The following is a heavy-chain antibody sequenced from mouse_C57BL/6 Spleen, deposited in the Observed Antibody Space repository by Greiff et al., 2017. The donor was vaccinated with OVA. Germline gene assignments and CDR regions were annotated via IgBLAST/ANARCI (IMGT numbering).Heavy chain of an antibody. CDR1: GYTFTSYW. CDR2: IYPGNSDT. D-gene: IGHD4-1*01. J-gene: IGHJ2*01. CDR3: TREVTGTGYFDY. V-gene: IGHV1-5*01. Sequence: EVQLQQSGTVLARPGASVKMSCKTSGYTFTSYWMHWVKQRPGQGLEWIGAIYPGNSDTSYNQKFTGKAKLTAVTSASTAYMELSSLTNEDSAVYYCTREVTGTGYFDYWGQGTTRTVSS.